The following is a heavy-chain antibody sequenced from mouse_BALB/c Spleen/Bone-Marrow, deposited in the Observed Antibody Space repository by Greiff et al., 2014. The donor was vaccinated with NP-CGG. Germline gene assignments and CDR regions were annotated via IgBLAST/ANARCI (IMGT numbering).Heavy chain of an antibody. V-gene: IGHV1S137*01. J-gene: IGHJ4*01. CDR3: ARDAMDY. CDR2: ISTYYGDA. Sequence: VQLQESGAELVRPGVSVKISCKGSGYTFTDYAMHWVKQSHAKSLEWIGVISTYYGDASYNQKFKGKATMTVDKSSSTAYMELARLTSEDSAIYYCARDAMDYWGQGTSVTVSS. CDR1: GYTFTDYA.